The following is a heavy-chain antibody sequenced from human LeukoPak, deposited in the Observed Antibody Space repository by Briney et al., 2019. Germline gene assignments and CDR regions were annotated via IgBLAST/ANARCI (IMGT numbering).Heavy chain of an antibody. V-gene: IGHV1-24*01. CDR2: FDPEDGET. D-gene: IGHD2-15*01. J-gene: IGHJ6*03. CDR1: GYTLTELS. Sequence: ASVKVSCKVSGYTLTELSMHWVRQAPGKGLEWMGGFDPEDGETIYAQKFQGRVTMTEDTSTDTAYMELSSLRSEDTAVYYCATGRHCSGGSCYPYYYYMDVWGKGTTVTVSS. CDR3: ATGRHCSGGSCYPYYYYMDV.